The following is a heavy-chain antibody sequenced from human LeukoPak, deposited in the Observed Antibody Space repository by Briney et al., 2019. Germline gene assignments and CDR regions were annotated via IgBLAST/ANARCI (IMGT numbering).Heavy chain of an antibody. V-gene: IGHV4-59*01. D-gene: IGHD3-22*01. CDR1: GGSISSYY. J-gene: IGHJ3*02. CDR2: IYYSGST. CDR3: ASSAWYYYDSSGYYLAGAFDI. Sequence: PSETLSLICTVSGGSISSYYWSWIRQPPGKGLEWIGYIYYSGSTNYNPSLKSRVTISVDTSKNQFSLKLSSVTAADTAVYYCASSAWYYYDSSGYYLAGAFDIWGQGTMVTVSS.